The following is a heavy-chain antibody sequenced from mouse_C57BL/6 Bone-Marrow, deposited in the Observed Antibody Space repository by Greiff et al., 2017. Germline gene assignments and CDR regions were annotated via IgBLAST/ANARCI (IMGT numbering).Heavy chain of an antibody. V-gene: IGHV1-55*01. J-gene: IGHJ4*01. CDR2: IYPGSGST. CDR3: ALFITTVVATDAMDY. Sequence: QVQLKQPGAELVKPGASVKMSCKASGYTFTSYWITWVKQRPGQGLEWIGDIYPGSGSTNYNEKFKSKATLTVDTSSSTAYMQLSSLTSEDSAVYYCALFITTVVATDAMDYWGQGTSVTVSS. CDR1: GYTFTSYW. D-gene: IGHD1-1*01.